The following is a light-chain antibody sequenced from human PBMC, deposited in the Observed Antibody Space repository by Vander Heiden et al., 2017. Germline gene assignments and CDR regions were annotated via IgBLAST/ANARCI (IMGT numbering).Light chain of an antibody. J-gene: IGLJ2*01. CDR3: SSYATNNALVI. Sequence: QSVLTQPASVSVSPGQSITISCTGSNNDVAAFDYVSWYQQHPGKAPKLMIYEVSNRPSGVSYRFSGSKSGNTASLTISGLQAEDEGDYYCSSYATNNALVIFGGGTKLTVL. CDR2: EVS. V-gene: IGLV2-14*01. CDR1: NNDVAAFDY.